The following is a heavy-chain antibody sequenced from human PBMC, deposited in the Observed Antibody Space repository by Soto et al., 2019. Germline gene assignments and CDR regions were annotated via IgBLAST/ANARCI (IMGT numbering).Heavy chain of an antibody. Sequence: VQLLESGGGLVQPGGSLRLSCAASGFTFSSYAMSWVRQAPGKGLEWVSAISGSGGSTYYADSVKGRFTISRDNSNNPLYLQMNSLRPEDTAVYYCAKDRRIVAGTQVGWFDPWGQGTLVTVSS. J-gene: IGHJ5*02. CDR3: AKDRRIVAGTQVGWFDP. CDR2: ISGSGGST. D-gene: IGHD6-19*01. CDR1: GFTFSSYA. V-gene: IGHV3-23*01.